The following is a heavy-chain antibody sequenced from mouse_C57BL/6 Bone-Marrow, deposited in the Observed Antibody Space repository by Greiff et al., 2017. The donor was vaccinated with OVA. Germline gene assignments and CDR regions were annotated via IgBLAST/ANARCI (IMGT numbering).Heavy chain of an antibody. CDR3: ARHNLLLRPLDY. CDR1: GFTFSSYG. V-gene: IGHV5-6*02. D-gene: IGHD1-1*01. Sequence: EVMLVESGGDLVKPGGSLKLSCAASGFTFSSYGMSWVRQPPDKRLEWFATISSGGSYTYYPDSVKGRFTISRDNAKNTLYLRMSSLKSEDTAMYYCARHNLLLRPLDYWGQGTTLTVSS. CDR2: ISSGGSYT. J-gene: IGHJ2*01.